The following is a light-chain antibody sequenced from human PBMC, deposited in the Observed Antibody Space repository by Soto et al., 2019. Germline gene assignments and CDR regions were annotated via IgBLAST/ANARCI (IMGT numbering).Light chain of an antibody. CDR1: HSVSSSY. CDR2: GAS. J-gene: IGKJ1*01. CDR3: QQYGSSRT. Sequence: EIVLTQSPGTLSLSPGERATLSCRASHSVSSSYLAWYQQKPGQAPRLLIYGASSRATGIPDRFSGSGSGTDFTLTISGLEPEDFAVYYCQQYGSSRTFGQGTKVEIK. V-gene: IGKV3-20*01.